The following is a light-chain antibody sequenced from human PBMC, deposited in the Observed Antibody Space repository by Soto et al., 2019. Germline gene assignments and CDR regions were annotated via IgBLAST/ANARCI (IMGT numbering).Light chain of an antibody. V-gene: IGLV2-14*01. CDR3: SSYTSSPNYV. CDR2: EVS. J-gene: IGLJ1*01. CDR1: SSDVGGYNY. Sequence: QSVLTQPASVSGSPGQSITISCTGTSSDVGGYNYVSWYQQHPGKAPKLMIYEVSNRPSGVSNRFSGSKSGNTASLTISGLQAKDEADYYCSSYTSSPNYVFGTGTKVTVL.